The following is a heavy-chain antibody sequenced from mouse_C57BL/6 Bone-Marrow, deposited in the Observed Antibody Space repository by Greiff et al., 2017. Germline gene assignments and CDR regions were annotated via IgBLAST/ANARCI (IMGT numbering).Heavy chain of an antibody. CDR2: IYPGSGST. D-gene: IGHD1-1*01. V-gene: IGHV1-55*01. J-gene: IGHJ2*01. CDR1: GYTFTSYW. CDR3: ARLTTVEGLGRSFDY. Sequence: QVQLQQSGAELVKPGASVKMSCKASGYTFTSYWITWVKQRPGQGLEWIGDIYPGSGSTNYNEKFKGKATLTVDKSSSTAYMLLSSLTSEDSAVYFCARLTTVEGLGRSFDYWGQGTTLTVSS.